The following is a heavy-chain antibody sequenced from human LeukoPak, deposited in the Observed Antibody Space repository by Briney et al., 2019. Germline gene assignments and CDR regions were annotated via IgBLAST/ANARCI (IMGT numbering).Heavy chain of an antibody. D-gene: IGHD2-15*01. V-gene: IGHV3-33*06. CDR3: AKDRGSQNPIISH. CDR1: GFTFSSYG. CDR2: IWYDGSNK. J-gene: IGHJ4*02. Sequence: PGRSLRLSCAASGFTFSSYGLHWVRQAPGKGLEWVAVIWYDGSNKYYADSVKSRFTISRDNSKNTLYLQMNSLRAEDTAVYYCAKDRGSQNPIISHWGQGTLVTVSS.